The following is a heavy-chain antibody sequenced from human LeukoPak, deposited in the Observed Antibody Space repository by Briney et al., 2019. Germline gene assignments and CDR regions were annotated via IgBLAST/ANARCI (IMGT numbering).Heavy chain of an antibody. CDR3: ARQKILDDNYDSSGYYVDQ. J-gene: IGHJ4*02. CDR2: IYYRGRT. CDR1: NASIISSSYY. D-gene: IGHD3-22*01. V-gene: IGHV4-39*01. Sequence: SETLSLTCSVSNASIISSSYYWGWIRQPPGKGLEWIGSIYYRGRTYYNPSLKIRVTISADTSKNQFSLNLSSVTASDTAVYCCARQKILDDNYDSSGYYVDQWGQGSLVTVSS.